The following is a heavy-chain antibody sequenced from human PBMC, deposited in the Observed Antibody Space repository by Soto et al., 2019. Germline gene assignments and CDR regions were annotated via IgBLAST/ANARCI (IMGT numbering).Heavy chain of an antibody. CDR3: AISAGKRGMAAPIDN. CDR2: MWYDGSNK. CDR1: GFTFSNYG. D-gene: IGHD6-13*01. V-gene: IGHV3-33*01. Sequence: GSLRLSCAASGFTFSNYGMLWVRQAPGKGLQWVAVMWYDGSNKYYTDSVKGRFTISRDNSKNTLYLEMNSLRAEDTAVYYCAISAGKRGMAAPIDNWGQETLVTGSS. J-gene: IGHJ4*02.